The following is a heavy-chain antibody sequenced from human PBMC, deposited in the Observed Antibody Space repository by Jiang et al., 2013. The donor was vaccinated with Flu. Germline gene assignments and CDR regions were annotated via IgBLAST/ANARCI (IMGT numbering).Heavy chain of an antibody. Sequence: GPGLVKPSETLSLNCTVSGVPINSYYWNWIRQPPGKGLEWIGYIHYSGTTFYNPSLKSRVTISVDTSKNQFSLSLRSVTAADTAVYYCASFGPLAVGAHRWAFDSWGQGALVTVSS. D-gene: IGHD3-16*01. J-gene: IGHJ5*01. V-gene: IGHV4-59*01. CDR1: GVPINSYY. CDR3: ASFGPLAVGAHRWAFDS. CDR2: IHYSGTT.